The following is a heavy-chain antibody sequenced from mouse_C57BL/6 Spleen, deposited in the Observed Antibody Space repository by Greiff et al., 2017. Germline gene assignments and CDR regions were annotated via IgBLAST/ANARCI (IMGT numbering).Heavy chain of an antibody. CDR3: ARYDDGYPIDY. D-gene: IGHD2-3*01. CDR1: GYAFTNYL. V-gene: IGHV1-54*01. J-gene: IGHJ4*01. Sequence: VQLQQSGAELVRPGTSVKVSCKASGYAFTNYLIEWVKQRPGQGLEWIGVINPGSGGTNYNEKLKGKATLTADKSSSTAYMQLSMLTSEDSAVYFCARYDDGYPIDYWGQGTSVTVSS. CDR2: INPGSGGT.